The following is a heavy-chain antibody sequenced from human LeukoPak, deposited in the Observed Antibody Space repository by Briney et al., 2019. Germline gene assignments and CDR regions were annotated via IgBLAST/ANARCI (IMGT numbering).Heavy chain of an antibody. V-gene: IGHV4-39*01. D-gene: IGHD2-15*01. J-gene: IGHJ4*02. Sequence: ASETLSLTCTVSGGSISSSSYYWGWIRQPPGKGLEWIGSIYYSGSTYYNPSLKSRVTISVDTSKNQFSLKLSSVTAADTAVYYCAAVVVVAGLEYYFDYWGQGTLVTVSS. CDR1: GGSISSSSYY. CDR3: AAVVVVAGLEYYFDY. CDR2: IYYSGST.